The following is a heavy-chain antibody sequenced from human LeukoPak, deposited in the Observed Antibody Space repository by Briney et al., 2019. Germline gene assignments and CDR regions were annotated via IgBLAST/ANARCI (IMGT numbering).Heavy chain of an antibody. J-gene: IGHJ5*02. CDR3: AKATGYSSIQPNWFDP. CDR1: GFTFSSYA. D-gene: IGHD6-13*01. Sequence: GGSLRLSCAASGFTFSSYAMSWVRQAPGKGLEWVSAISGSGGSTYYADFLKGRFTISRDNSKNTLYLQMNSLRAEDTALYYRAKATGYSSIQPNWFDPWGQGTLVTVSS. V-gene: IGHV3-23*01. CDR2: ISGSGGST.